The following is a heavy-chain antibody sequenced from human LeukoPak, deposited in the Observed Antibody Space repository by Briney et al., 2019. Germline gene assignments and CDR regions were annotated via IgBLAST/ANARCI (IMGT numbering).Heavy chain of an antibody. J-gene: IGHJ4*02. CDR3: AKDPLLYYYDSSGPQIGY. CDR1: GFTFSSYA. Sequence: GGSLRLSCAASGFTFSSYAMSWVRQAPGKGLEWVSAISGSGGSTYYADSVKGPFTISRDNSKNTLYLQMNSLRAEDTAVYYCAKDPLLYYYDSSGPQIGYWGQGTLVTVSS. D-gene: IGHD3-22*01. V-gene: IGHV3-23*01. CDR2: ISGSGGST.